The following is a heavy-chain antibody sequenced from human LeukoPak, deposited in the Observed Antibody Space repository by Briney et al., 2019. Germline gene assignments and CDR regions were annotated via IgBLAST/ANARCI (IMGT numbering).Heavy chain of an antibody. CDR2: IYHSGST. CDR1: GGSISSAGYN. Sequence: PSETLSLTCTVSGGSISSAGYNWSWIRQPPGKGLEWIGYIYHSGSTYYNPSLKSRVTISVDRSKNQFSLNVSSVTAADTAVYYCARAHCITTTCYTEDYWGQGTLVTVSS. V-gene: IGHV4-30-2*01. J-gene: IGHJ4*02. CDR3: ARAHCITTTCYTEDY. D-gene: IGHD2-2*02.